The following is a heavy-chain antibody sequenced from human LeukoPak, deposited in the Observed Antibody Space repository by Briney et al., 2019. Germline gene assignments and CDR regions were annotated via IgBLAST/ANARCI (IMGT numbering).Heavy chain of an antibody. CDR1: GYTFTSYC. CDR2: INPSGGST. V-gene: IGHV1-46*01. Sequence: ASVKVSCKASGYTFTSYCMHWVRQAPGQGLEWMGIINPSGGSTSYAQKFQGRVTMTRDTSTSTVYMELSSLRSEDTAVYYCARGRGIAVAASDAFDIWGQGTMVTVSS. D-gene: IGHD6-19*01. J-gene: IGHJ3*02. CDR3: ARGRGIAVAASDAFDI.